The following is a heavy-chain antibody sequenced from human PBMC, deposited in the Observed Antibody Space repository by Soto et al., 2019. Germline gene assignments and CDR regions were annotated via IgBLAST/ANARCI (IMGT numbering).Heavy chain of an antibody. J-gene: IGHJ6*02. V-gene: IGHV4-34*01. D-gene: IGHD5-18*01. CDR3: ARVGTAMAAFYYYYYGMDV. CDR2: INHSGST. Sequence: QVQLQQWGAGLLKPSETLSLTCAVYGGSFSGYYWSWIRQPPGKGLEWIGEINHSGSTNYNPSLKCRVTISVDTSKNQFSLKLSSVTAADTAVYYCARVGTAMAAFYYYYYGMDVWGQGTTVTVSS. CDR1: GGSFSGYY.